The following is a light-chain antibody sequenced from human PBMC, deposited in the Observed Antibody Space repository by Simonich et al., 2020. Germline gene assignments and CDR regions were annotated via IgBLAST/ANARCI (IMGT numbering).Light chain of an antibody. V-gene: IGLV2-8*01. CDR1: SGDVGGYNY. J-gene: IGLJ2*01. Sequence: QSALTQPPSASGSPGQSVTISCTGTSGDVGGYNYVSWYQQHPGKAPKLMIYEVSKRPSGVPDRFSGSKSGNTASLTISGLQAEDEADYYCCSYAGSSTVVFGGGTKLTVL. CDR3: CSYAGSSTVV. CDR2: EVS.